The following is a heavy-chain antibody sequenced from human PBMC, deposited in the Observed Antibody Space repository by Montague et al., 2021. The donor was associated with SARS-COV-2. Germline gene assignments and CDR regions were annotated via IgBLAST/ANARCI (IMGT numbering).Heavy chain of an antibody. CDR2: IHYSGST. D-gene: IGHD3-10*01. V-gene: IGHV4-59*01. CDR3: ARVQRGYYYGLVVSAHFDY. Sequence: SETLSLTCSVSGGSLSSFYWSWIRQPPGKGLEYIGYIHYSGSTNFSPSLNSRVSISLDTSKNQFSLNLSSVTAADTAVYYCARVQRGYYYGLVVSAHFDYWAQGTLVTVSS. CDR1: GGSLSSFY. J-gene: IGHJ4*02.